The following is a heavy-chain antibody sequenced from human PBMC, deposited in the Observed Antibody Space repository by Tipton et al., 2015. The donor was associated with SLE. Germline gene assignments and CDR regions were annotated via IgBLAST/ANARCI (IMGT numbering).Heavy chain of an antibody. CDR3: ARGTFSAFDL. CDR2: TYYRSKWYY. V-gene: IGHV6-1*01. J-gene: IGHJ3*01. CDR1: GDSVSSNTVA. D-gene: IGHD2/OR15-2a*01. Sequence: GLVKPSQTLSLTCAISGDSVSSNTVAWNWNRQSPSSGLEWLGRTYYRSKWYYDYALSLKSRITINPDTSKNQFSLQLNSMTPEDTAVYYCARGTFSAFDLWGQGTLVTVSS.